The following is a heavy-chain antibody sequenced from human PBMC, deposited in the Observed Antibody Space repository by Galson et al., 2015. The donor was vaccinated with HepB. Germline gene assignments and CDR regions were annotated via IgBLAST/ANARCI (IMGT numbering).Heavy chain of an antibody. V-gene: IGHV1-69*06. J-gene: IGHJ6*02. CDR3: ARGGGSSSSSYYYGMDV. CDR1: GGTFSSYA. D-gene: IGHD6-6*01. CDR2: IIPIFGTA. Sequence: SVKVSCKASGGTFSSYAISWVRQAPGQGLEWMGGIIPIFGTANYAQKFQGRVTITADKSTSTAYMELSSLRSEDTAVYYCARGGGSSSSSYYYGMDVWGQGTTVTVSS.